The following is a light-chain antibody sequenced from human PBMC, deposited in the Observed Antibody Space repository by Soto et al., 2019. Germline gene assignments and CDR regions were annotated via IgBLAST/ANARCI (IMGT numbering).Light chain of an antibody. CDR1: QAIRTS. J-gene: IGKJ1*01. CDR3: LQDATYPWT. Sequence: ANPMTQSPSSLSASVGDKVTITCRASQAIRTSLVWYQQKSGKAPSLLIADASSRHSGVPSRFSGSGFGTDFNLTISGLQPEDFATYYCLQDATYPWTFGQGTRVDIK. CDR2: DAS. V-gene: IGKV1-6*01.